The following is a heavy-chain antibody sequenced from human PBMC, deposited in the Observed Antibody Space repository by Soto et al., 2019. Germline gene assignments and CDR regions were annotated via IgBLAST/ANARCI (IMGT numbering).Heavy chain of an antibody. CDR2: INAGNGNT. J-gene: IGHJ4*02. V-gene: IGHV1-3*01. Sequence: GASVKVSCKASGYTFTSYAMHWVRQAPGQRLEWMGWINAGNGNTKYSQKFQGRVTITRDTSASTAYMELSSLRSEDTAVYYCARNRITMVRGVLDYWGQGTLVTVS. D-gene: IGHD3-10*01. CDR1: GYTFTSYA. CDR3: ARNRITMVRGVLDY.